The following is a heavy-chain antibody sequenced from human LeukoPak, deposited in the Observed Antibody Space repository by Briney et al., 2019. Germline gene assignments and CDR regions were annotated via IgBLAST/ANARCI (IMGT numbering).Heavy chain of an antibody. CDR1: GYSISSGYY. CDR2: IYHSGST. V-gene: IGHV4-38-2*01. CDR3: ASAIAVAGAFDY. J-gene: IGHJ4*02. Sequence: SETLSLTCAVSGYSISSGYYWGWIRQPPGKGLEWIGSIYHSGSTYYNPSLKSRVTISVDTSKNQFSLKLSSVTAAYTAVYYCASAIAVAGAFDYWGQGTLVTVSS. D-gene: IGHD6-19*01.